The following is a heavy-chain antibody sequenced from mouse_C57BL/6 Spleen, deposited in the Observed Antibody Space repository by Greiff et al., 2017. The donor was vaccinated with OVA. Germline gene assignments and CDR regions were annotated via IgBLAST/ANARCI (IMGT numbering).Heavy chain of an antibody. CDR2: IYPGDGDT. CDR3: ARGSRYDGYYYGYFDV. J-gene: IGHJ1*03. V-gene: IGHV1-82*01. CDR1: GYAFSSSW. Sequence: VNVVESGPELVKPGASVKISCKASGYAFSSSWMNWVKQRPGKGLEWIGRIYPGDGDTNYNGKFKGKATLTADKSSSTAYMQLSSLTSEDSAVYFCARGSRYDGYYYGYFDVWGTGTTVTVSS. D-gene: IGHD2-3*01.